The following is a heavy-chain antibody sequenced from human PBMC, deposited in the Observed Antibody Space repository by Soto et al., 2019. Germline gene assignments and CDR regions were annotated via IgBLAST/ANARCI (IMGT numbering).Heavy chain of an antibody. CDR2: IYYSGST. J-gene: IGHJ4*02. CDR1: GGSISSGGYY. D-gene: IGHD3-22*01. V-gene: IGHV4-30-4*08. Sequence: SETLSLTCTVSGGSISSGGYYWSWIRQHPGKGLEWIGYIYYSGSTYYNPSLKSRVTISVDTSKNQFSLKLSSVTAADTAVYYCARGSYYYDRSGYHHYWGQGTLVTVSS. CDR3: ARGSYYYDRSGYHHY.